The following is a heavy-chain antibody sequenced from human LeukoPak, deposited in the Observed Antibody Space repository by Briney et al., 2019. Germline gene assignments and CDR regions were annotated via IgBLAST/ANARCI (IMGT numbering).Heavy chain of an antibody. D-gene: IGHD3-22*01. CDR1: GFTFSSYE. CDR3: ARDRVGDSSGYYWGYFDY. V-gene: IGHV3-48*03. J-gene: IGHJ4*02. CDR2: ISSSGSTI. Sequence: GGSLRLSCAASGFTFSSYEMNWVRQAPGKGLEWVSYISSSGSTIYYADSVKGRFTISRDNAKNSLYLQMNSLRAEDTAVYYCARDRVGDSSGYYWGYFDYWGQGTLVTVSS.